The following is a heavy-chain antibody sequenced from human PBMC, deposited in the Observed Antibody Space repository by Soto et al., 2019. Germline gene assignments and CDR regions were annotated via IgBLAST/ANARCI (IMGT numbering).Heavy chain of an antibody. CDR1: GFSLSTSGVG. CDR2: IYWNDDK. Sequence: QITLKESGPTLVKPTQTLTLTCTFSGFSLSTSGVGVGWIRQPPGKALEWLALIYWNDDKRYSPSLKSRLTITKETSKNQVVLTMTNMDPVDTATYYCAHKRLSIADYDILTGPNWFDPWGQGTLVTVSS. D-gene: IGHD3-9*01. J-gene: IGHJ5*02. V-gene: IGHV2-5*01. CDR3: AHKRLSIADYDILTGPNWFDP.